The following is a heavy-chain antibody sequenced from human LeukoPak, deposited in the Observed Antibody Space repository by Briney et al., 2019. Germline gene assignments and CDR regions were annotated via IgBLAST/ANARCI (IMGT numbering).Heavy chain of an antibody. Sequence: GGSLRLSCAASGFTFSNAWMSWVRQAPGKGLEWVGRIKSKTDGGTTDYAAPVKGRFTISRDDSKNTLYLQMNSLKTEDTAVYYCTTDPPSIVGATGVDYWGQGTLVTVSS. CDR1: GFTFSNAW. CDR3: TTDPPSIVGATGVDY. J-gene: IGHJ4*02. V-gene: IGHV3-15*01. CDR2: IKSKTDGGTT. D-gene: IGHD1-26*01.